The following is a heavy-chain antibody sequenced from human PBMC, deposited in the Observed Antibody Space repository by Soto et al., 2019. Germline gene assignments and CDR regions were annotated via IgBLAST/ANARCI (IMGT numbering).Heavy chain of an antibody. Sequence: SLRLSCAASGFTFSSYWMSWVRQAPGKGLEWVANIKQDGSEKYYVDSVKGRFTISRDNAKNSLYLQMNSLRAEDTAVYYCARDVLRYFDWLSDYFDYWGQGTLVTVSS. CDR2: IKQDGSEK. CDR3: ARDVLRYFDWLSDYFDY. J-gene: IGHJ4*02. CDR1: GFTFSSYW. D-gene: IGHD3-9*01. V-gene: IGHV3-7*05.